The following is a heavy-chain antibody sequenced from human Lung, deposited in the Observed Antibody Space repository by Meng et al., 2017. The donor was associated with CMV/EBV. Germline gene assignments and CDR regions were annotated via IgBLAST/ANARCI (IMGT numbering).Heavy chain of an antibody. V-gene: IGHV3-20*03. CDR3: AREGYDDYGDYAFFS. D-gene: IGHD4-17*01. CDR2: INWNGGST. Sequence: GFTFDDDGMSWVRQAPGQGLEWVSGINWNGGSTGYADSVKGRFTISRDNAKNSLYLQMNSLRAEDTALYYCAREGYDDYGDYAFFSWGQGTLVTVSS. CDR1: GFTFDDDG. J-gene: IGHJ4*02.